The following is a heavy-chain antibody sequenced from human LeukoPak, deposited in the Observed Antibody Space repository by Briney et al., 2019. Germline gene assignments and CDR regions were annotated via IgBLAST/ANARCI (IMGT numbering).Heavy chain of an antibody. CDR1: GGSFSGYY. Sequence: SETLSLTCAVYGGSFSGYYWSWIRQAPGKGLGWVGEINHSGSTNYNQSLKSRVTISVDTSKNQSSLKLSSVTAEDTAVNYGARGLRPWGSYVSYWGEGTLVTVSS. J-gene: IGHJ4*02. CDR3: ARGLRPWGSYVSY. D-gene: IGHD3-16*01. V-gene: IGHV4-34*01. CDR2: INHSGST.